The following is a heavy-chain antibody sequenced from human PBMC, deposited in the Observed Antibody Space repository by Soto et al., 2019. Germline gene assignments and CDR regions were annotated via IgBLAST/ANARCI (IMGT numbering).Heavy chain of an antibody. CDR3: ARDLSSGWYYYYYYGMDV. D-gene: IGHD6-19*01. CDR1: GYTFTSYG. J-gene: IGHJ6*02. CDR2: ISAYNGNT. V-gene: IGHV1-18*01. Sequence: ASVKVSCKASGYTFTSYGISWVRQAPGQGLEWMGWISAYNGNTNYAQKLQGRVTMTTDTSTSTAYMELRSLRSDDTAVYYCARDLSSGWYYYYYYGMDVWGQGTTVTAP.